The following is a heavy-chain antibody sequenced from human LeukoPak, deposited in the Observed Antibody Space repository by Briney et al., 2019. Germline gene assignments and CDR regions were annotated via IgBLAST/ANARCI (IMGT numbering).Heavy chain of an antibody. D-gene: IGHD3-10*01. J-gene: IGHJ6*03. CDR2: INASGGST. CDR1: GFPLSSYA. V-gene: IGHV3-23*01. Sequence: PGGSLRLSCAPSGFPLSSYAMSWVRPAPGKGLEWVSSINASGGSTNYADSVKGGFTISRDNSKNTVYMQMNNLRAEDTAVYYCAKVMKGSERLTMVRGVIIKTAGLYYMDVWGKGTTVTVSS. CDR3: AKVMKGSERLTMVRGVIIKTAGLYYMDV.